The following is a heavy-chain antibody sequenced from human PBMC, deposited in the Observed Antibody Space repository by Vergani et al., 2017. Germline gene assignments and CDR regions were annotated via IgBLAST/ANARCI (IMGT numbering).Heavy chain of an antibody. CDR2: FEALADGGRI. V-gene: IGHV3-15*04. CDR3: TADLYLSSGYCCDY. D-gene: IGHD3-22*01. Sequence: EVQVVESGGGLVQPGGSLRLSCAASGFIFSDHYMDWVRQAPGKGLEWVGRFEALADGGRITYGAPVKGRFSLSRDDSENRFYLHMNSLKVEDTGIYYCTADLYLSSGYCCDYWGPGTLVTVSS. J-gene: IGHJ4*02. CDR1: GFIFSDHY.